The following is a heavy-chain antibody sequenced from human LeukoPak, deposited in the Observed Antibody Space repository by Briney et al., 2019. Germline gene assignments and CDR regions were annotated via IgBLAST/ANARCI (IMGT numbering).Heavy chain of an antibody. V-gene: IGHV1-24*01. CDR1: GYTFTSYD. J-gene: IGHJ4*02. Sequence: ASVKVSCKASGYTFTSYDINWVRQAPGKGLEWMGGFDPEDGETIYAQKFQGRVTMTEDTSTDTAYMELSSLRSEDTAVYYCATADYALSSHFDYWGQGTLVTVSS. CDR2: FDPEDGET. CDR3: ATADYALSSHFDY. D-gene: IGHD4-17*01.